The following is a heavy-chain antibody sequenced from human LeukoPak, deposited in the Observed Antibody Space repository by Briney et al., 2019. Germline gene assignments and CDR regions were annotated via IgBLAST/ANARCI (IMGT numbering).Heavy chain of an antibody. J-gene: IGHJ4*02. Sequence: SETLSLTCAVYGGSFSGYYWSWIRQPPGKGLEWIGEINHSGSTNYNPSLKSRVTISVDTSKNQFSLKLSSVTAEDTAVYYCAKIASRFLGRVDYWGQGTLVTVSS. V-gene: IGHV4-34*01. CDR3: AKIASRFLGRVDY. CDR1: GGSFSGYY. CDR2: INHSGST. D-gene: IGHD3-3*01.